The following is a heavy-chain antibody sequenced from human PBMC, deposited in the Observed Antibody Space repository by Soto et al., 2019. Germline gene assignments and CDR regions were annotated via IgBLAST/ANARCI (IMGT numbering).Heavy chain of an antibody. CDR1: GYSFSSYW. CDR2: IYPGDSDM. V-gene: IGHV5-51*01. CDR3: ARLGSSWYGGYYDMDV. Sequence: PGESLEISCKGSGYSFSSYWIAWVRQMPGKGLEWMGIIYPGDSDMRYSRSFQDQVTMSADKSLNTAYVQWRSLEASDTAIYYCARLGSSWYGGYYDMDVWGQGTTVTVSS. J-gene: IGHJ6*02. D-gene: IGHD2-2*01.